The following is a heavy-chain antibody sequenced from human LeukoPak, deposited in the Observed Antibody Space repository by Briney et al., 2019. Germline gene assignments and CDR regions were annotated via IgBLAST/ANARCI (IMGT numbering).Heavy chain of an antibody. CDR1: GGSFSSYS. CDR2: ISHTGST. V-gene: IGHV4-34*01. CDR3: ARGRGVAAGTDY. Sequence: SETLSLTCAVHGGSFSSYSWTWIRQPPGKGLQWIGEISHTGSTNYKPSLNSRVTISVDSSKNQFSLHLTSVTAADTAVHYCARGRGVAAGTDYWGQGTLVTVSS. J-gene: IGHJ4*02. D-gene: IGHD6-13*01.